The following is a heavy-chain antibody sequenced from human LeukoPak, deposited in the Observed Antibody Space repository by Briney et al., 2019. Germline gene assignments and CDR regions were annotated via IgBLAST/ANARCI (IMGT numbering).Heavy chain of an antibody. D-gene: IGHD6-19*01. CDR2: IKQDGSDR. V-gene: IGHV3-7*03. J-gene: IGHJ4*02. Sequence: GSLRLSCAASGFTFSSYSMNWVRQAPGTGLEWVANIKQDGSDRNYVTSVRGRFTISRDNAESSLYLQMNSLRVEDTAVYYCVRNLAVAGTCFDSWGQGTLVTVSS. CDR1: GFTFSSYS. CDR3: VRNLAVAGTCFDS.